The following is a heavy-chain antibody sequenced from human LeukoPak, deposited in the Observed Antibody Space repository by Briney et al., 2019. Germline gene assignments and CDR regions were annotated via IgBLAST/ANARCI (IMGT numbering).Heavy chain of an antibody. CDR3: ARDTTAASGSYFDY. V-gene: IGHV1-18*01. J-gene: IGHJ4*02. Sequence: ASAKVSCKASGYTFTSYGISWVRQAPGQGLEWMGWISPYNGNTNYAQKLQGRVTVTTDTSTSTAYMELRSLRSDDTAVYYCARDTTAASGSYFDYWGQGTLVTVSS. D-gene: IGHD6-13*01. CDR1: GYTFTSYG. CDR2: ISPYNGNT.